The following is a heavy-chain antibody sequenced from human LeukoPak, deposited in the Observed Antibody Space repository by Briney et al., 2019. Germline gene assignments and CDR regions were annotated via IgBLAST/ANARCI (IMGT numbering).Heavy chain of an antibody. J-gene: IGHJ3*02. CDR1: GYTFTSYD. V-gene: IGHV1-8*01. CDR3: AFLPIMITFGGVNAFDI. CDR2: MNPNSGNT. Sequence: ASVKVSCKASGYTFTSYDINWVRQATGQGLEWMGWMNPNSGNTGYAQKFQGRVTMTRNTSISTAYMELSSLRSEDTAVYYCAFLPIMITFGGVNAFDIWGQGTMVTVSS. D-gene: IGHD3-16*01.